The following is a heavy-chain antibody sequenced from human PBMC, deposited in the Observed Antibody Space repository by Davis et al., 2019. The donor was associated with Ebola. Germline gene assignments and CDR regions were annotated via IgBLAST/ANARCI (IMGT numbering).Heavy chain of an antibody. Sequence: GESLKISCAASGFTFSSYEMNWVRQAPGKGLEWVSYISSSGSTIYYADSVKGRFTISRDNAKNSLYLQMNSLRAEDTAVYYCARDGYSYGRYYYYGMDVWGQGTTVTVSS. D-gene: IGHD5-18*01. CDR2: ISSSGSTI. CDR1: GFTFSSYE. J-gene: IGHJ6*02. CDR3: ARDGYSYGRYYYYGMDV. V-gene: IGHV3-48*03.